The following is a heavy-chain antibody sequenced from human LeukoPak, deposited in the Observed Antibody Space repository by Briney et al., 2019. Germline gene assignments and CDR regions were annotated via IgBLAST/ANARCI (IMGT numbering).Heavy chain of an antibody. CDR2: ITSGFTP. J-gene: IGHJ4*02. CDR3: AKDYSDSRVADVFFEY. Sequence: GGSLRLSCAASGLTFSDYAMSWFRQAPGKGLEWVSGITSGFTPHYAGSVKGRFTISRDNSKNTFHLQLNSLRAEDTAVYYCAKDYSDSRVADVFFEYWGQGTLVTVSS. CDR1: GLTFSDYA. D-gene: IGHD2-15*01. V-gene: IGHV3-23*01.